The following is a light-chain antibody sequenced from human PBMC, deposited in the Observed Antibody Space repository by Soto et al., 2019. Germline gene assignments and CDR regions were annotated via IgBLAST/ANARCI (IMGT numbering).Light chain of an antibody. V-gene: IGKV1-5*01. CDR3: QQYSSLWT. Sequence: QTTQSPSTLSASVGDRVTITCRASQSISSWLAWYQQKPGKAPKLLIYDASSLESGVPSRFSGSGSGTEFTLTISSLQTDDFAVYYCQQYSSLWTFGQGTKVDIK. CDR1: QSISSW. CDR2: DAS. J-gene: IGKJ1*01.